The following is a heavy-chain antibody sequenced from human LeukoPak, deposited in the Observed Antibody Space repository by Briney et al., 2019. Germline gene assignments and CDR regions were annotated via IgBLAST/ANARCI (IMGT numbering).Heavy chain of an antibody. Sequence: ASVKVSCKASGYTFTSYDINWVRQATGQGLEWMGWVNPNSGNTGYAQKFQGRVTMTRNTSISTAYTELSNLRSEDTAVYYCARGKTIAAAGGYWFDPWGQGTLVTVSS. J-gene: IGHJ5*02. D-gene: IGHD6-13*01. CDR1: GYTFTSYD. CDR2: VNPNSGNT. CDR3: ARGKTIAAAGGYWFDP. V-gene: IGHV1-8*01.